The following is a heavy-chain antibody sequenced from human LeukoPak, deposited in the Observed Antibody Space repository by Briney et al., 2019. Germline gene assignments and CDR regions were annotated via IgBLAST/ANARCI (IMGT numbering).Heavy chain of an antibody. V-gene: IGHV3-23*01. J-gene: IGHJ4*02. CDR2: ISGSGGST. CDR3: ARRRPGYYYDSSGSSAPDFDY. Sequence: GGSLRLSCAASGFTFSSYAMSWVRQAPGKGLEWVSAISGSGGSTYYADSVKGRFTISRDNSKNTLYLQMNRLRAEDTAVYYCARRRPGYYYDSSGSSAPDFDYWGQGTLVTVSS. D-gene: IGHD3-22*01. CDR1: GFTFSSYA.